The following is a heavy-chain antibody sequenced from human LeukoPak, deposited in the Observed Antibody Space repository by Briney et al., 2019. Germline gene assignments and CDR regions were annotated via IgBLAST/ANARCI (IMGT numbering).Heavy chain of an antibody. CDR1: GFTFRTYA. V-gene: IGHV3-23*01. CDR2: ISGSGDST. Sequence: GASLRLSCAASGFTFRTYAMSWVRQAPGKGLEWVSAISGSGDSTYYANSVKGRFTISRDNSKNSLYLQMNSLRAEDTAVYYCAKDVGYCSTTSCYYFDYWGQGTLITVSS. D-gene: IGHD2-2*01. J-gene: IGHJ4*02. CDR3: AKDVGYCSTTSCYYFDY.